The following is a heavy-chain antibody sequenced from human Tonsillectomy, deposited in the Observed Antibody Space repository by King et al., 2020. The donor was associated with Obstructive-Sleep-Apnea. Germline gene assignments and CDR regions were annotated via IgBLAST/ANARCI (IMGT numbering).Heavy chain of an antibody. V-gene: IGHV4-59*08. CDR1: GGSISSYY. CDR3: ARHARFARGGWDIDS. J-gene: IGHJ4*02. D-gene: IGHD1-26*01. Sequence: VQLQESGPGLAKPSETLSLTCTVSGGSISSYYWSWIRESPVKGLEWIGDISYSGSTNYNPSLKSRVAMSVDTSKNQFSLKLSFVTAADTAMYYCARHARFARGGWDIDSWGQGTLVTVSS. CDR2: ISYSGST.